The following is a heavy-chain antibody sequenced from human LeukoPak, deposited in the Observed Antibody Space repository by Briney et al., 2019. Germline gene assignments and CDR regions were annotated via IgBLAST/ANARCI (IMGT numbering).Heavy chain of an antibody. CDR2: MNPNSGNK. D-gene: IGHD6-13*01. J-gene: IGHJ5*02. CDR1: GYTFTSYD. Sequence: ASVKVSCKASGYTFTSYDINWVRQATGQGLEWMGWMNPNSGNKGYAQKFQGRVTMTRNTSISTAYMELSSLRSEDTAVYYCAREDDIAAAGDWEWFDPWGQGTLVTVSS. V-gene: IGHV1-8*01. CDR3: AREDDIAAAGDWEWFDP.